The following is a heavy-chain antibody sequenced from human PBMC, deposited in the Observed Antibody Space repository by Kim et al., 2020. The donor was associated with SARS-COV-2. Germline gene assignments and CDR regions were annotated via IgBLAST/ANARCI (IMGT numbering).Heavy chain of an antibody. J-gene: IGHJ5*02. CDR3: ATATYGSGSLRSNWFDP. D-gene: IGHD3-10*01. Sequence: ASVKVSCKVSGYTLTELSMHWVRQAPGKGLEWMGGFDPEDGETIYAQKFQGRVTMTEDTSTDTAYMELSSLRSEDTAVYYCATATYGSGSLRSNWFDPWGQGTLVTVSS. V-gene: IGHV1-24*01. CDR1: GYTLTELS. CDR2: FDPEDGET.